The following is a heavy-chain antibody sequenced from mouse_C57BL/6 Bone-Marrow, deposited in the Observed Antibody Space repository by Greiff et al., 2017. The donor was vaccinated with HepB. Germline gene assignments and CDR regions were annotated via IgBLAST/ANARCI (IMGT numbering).Heavy chain of an antibody. CDR3: GFYYYGPYWYFDV. CDR1: GYSFTDYN. D-gene: IGHD1-1*01. CDR2: INPNYGTT. Sequence: VQLQQSGPELVKPGASVKISCKASGYSFTDYNMNWVKQSNGKSLEWIGVINPNYGTTSYNQKFKGKATLTVDQSSSTAYMQLNSLTSEDSAVYYCGFYYYGPYWYFDVWGTGTTVTVSS. V-gene: IGHV1-39*01. J-gene: IGHJ1*03.